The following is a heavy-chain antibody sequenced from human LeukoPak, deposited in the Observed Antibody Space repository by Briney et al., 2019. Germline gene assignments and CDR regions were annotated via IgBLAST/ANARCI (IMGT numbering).Heavy chain of an antibody. CDR1: GGSFSGYY. D-gene: IGHD1-26*01. CDR3: ARDWHYSGSYYVDY. J-gene: IGHJ4*02. Sequence: SETLSLTCAVYGGSFSGYYWSWIRQPPGKGLEWIGEINHSGSTNHNPSLKSRVTISVDTSKNQFSLKLSSVTAADTAVYYCARDWHYSGSYYVDYWGQGTLVTVSS. CDR2: INHSGST. V-gene: IGHV4-34*01.